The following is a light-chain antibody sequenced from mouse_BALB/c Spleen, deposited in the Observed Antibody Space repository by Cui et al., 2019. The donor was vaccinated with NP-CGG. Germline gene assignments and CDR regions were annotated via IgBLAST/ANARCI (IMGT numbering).Light chain of an antibody. CDR1: TGAVTTINY. Sequence: QSVVSQESALTISPGETVTVTCRSSTGAVTTINYANWVQEKPDHLFTGLIGGTKNRAPGVPARFSGSLIGDKAALTITGAQTEDEAIYFCALWYSNHWVFGGGTKLTFL. V-gene: IGLV1*01. CDR2: GTK. CDR3: ALWYSNHWV. J-gene: IGLJ1*01.